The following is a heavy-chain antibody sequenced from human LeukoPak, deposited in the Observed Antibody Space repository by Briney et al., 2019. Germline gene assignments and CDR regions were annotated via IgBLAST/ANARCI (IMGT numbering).Heavy chain of an antibody. CDR2: ISSRSRHI. CDR1: GFTFRSYS. D-gene: IGHD4-11*01. J-gene: IGHJ4*02. V-gene: IGHV3-21*06. Sequence: GGSLRLSCAASGFTFRSYSMNWVRQAPGKGLEWVSSISSRSRHIYYAGSVKGRFTISRDDAGNLLSLQMNSLRAEDTAVYYCVRDLDTMTTAFSVYWGQGTQVTVSS. CDR3: VRDLDTMTTAFSVY.